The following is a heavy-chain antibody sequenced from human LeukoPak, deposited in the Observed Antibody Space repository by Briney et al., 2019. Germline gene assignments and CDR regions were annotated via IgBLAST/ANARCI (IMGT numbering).Heavy chain of an antibody. D-gene: IGHD1-26*01. CDR3: ARDPNGSGELAPYFDY. Sequence: GGSLRLSCAASGFTFSSYGMHWVRQAPGKGLEWVAVIWYDGSNKYYADSVEGRFTISRDNSKNTLYLQMNSLRAEDTAVYYCARDPNGSGELAPYFDYWGQGTLVTVSS. J-gene: IGHJ4*02. CDR1: GFTFSSYG. V-gene: IGHV3-33*01. CDR2: IWYDGSNK.